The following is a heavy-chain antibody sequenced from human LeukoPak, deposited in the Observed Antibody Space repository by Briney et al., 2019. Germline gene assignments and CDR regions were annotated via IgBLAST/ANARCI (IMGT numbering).Heavy chain of an antibody. Sequence: GGSLRLSCAASGFTLSSYGMHWVRQAPGKGLEWVAVISYDGSNKYYADSVKGRFTISRDNSKNTLYLQMNSLRAEDTAVYYCAKDVVSQYYYDSSGYYYEYNWFDPWGQGTLVTVSS. CDR3: AKDVVSQYYYDSSGYYYEYNWFDP. D-gene: IGHD3-22*01. CDR2: ISYDGSNK. V-gene: IGHV3-30*18. J-gene: IGHJ5*02. CDR1: GFTLSSYG.